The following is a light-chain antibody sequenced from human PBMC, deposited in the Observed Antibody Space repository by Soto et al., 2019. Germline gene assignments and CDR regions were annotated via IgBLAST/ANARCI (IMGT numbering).Light chain of an antibody. CDR3: QQLDSYPLT. Sequence: AIQLTQSPSSLSASVGDRVTITCRASQGVGSALAWYQQKPGKAPKLLIYDASSLESGVPSRFSGSGSGTEFTLTISSLQPEDFAAYYCQQLDSYPLTFGGGTKVEIK. V-gene: IGKV1-13*02. CDR1: QGVGSA. J-gene: IGKJ4*01. CDR2: DAS.